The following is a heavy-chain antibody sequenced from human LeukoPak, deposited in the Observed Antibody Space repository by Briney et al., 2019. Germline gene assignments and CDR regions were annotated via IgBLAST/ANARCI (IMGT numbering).Heavy chain of an antibody. CDR1: GFTFDDYT. CDR3: AKGPNCGGDCSFFDY. CDR2: ISWDGGST. D-gene: IGHD2-21*02. J-gene: IGHJ4*02. Sequence: SGGSLRLSCAASGFTFDDYTMHWVRQAPGKGLEWVSLISWDGGSTYYADSVKGRFTISRDNSKNSLYLQMNSLRTEDTALYYCAKGPNCGGDCSFFDYWGQGTLVTVSS. V-gene: IGHV3-43*01.